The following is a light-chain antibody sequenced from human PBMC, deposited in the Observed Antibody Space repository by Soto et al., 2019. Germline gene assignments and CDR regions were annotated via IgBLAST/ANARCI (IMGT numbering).Light chain of an antibody. J-gene: IGKJ5*01. Sequence: DIQMTQSPSTLSSSVGDIVTITCRASQSIGCWLAWYQQKPGRAPKLLIYDASNLEAGVPSRFRGSGSGTDFTFTISRLQPEDIATYYCQQYENLPTFGQGTRLEI. CDR1: QSIGCW. V-gene: IGKV1-33*01. CDR3: QQYENLPT. CDR2: DAS.